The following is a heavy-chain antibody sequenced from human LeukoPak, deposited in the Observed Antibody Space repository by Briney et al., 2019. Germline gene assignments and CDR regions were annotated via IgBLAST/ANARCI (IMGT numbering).Heavy chain of an antibody. Sequence: PGGSLRLSCAASGFTFSSYGMHWVRQAPGKGLEWVAVIWYDGSNKYYADSVKGRFTISRDNSKNTLYLQMNSLRAEDTAVYYCARDPSSGWYFPLYYFDYWGQGTLVTVSS. D-gene: IGHD6-19*01. CDR3: ARDPSSGWYFPLYYFDY. CDR1: GFTFSSYG. CDR2: IWYDGSNK. J-gene: IGHJ4*02. V-gene: IGHV3-33*01.